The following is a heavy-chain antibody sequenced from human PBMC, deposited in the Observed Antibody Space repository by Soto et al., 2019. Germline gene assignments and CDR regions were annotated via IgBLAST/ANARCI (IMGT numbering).Heavy chain of an antibody. CDR1: GGSIDYYR. V-gene: IGHV4-59*01. CDR3: ARDSTSWFPYYGIDV. CDR2: ISDSGST. J-gene: IGHJ6*02. Sequence: PSETLSLTCTVSGGSIDYYRWSWIRQPPGKGLEWIGDISDSGSTNYNLSLRSRVTILVDTSKNQFSLKLNSVTAADTAVYYCARDSTSWFPYYGIDVCGQGTTVTVSS. D-gene: IGHD6-13*01.